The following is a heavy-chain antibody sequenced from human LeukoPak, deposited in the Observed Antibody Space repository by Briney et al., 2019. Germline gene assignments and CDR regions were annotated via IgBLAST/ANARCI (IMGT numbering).Heavy chain of an antibody. CDR2: ISTNSGSM. CDR3: ANTTGTNDAFDI. D-gene: IGHD1-1*01. Sequence: GGSLRLSCAASGFTFDDYAMHWVRQAPGKGLEWVSSISTNSGSMDYADSMKGRFVISRDNAKNSLYLQMNSLRPEDTALYYCANTTGTNDAFDIWGQGTMVTVSS. CDR1: GFTFDDYA. J-gene: IGHJ3*02. V-gene: IGHV3-9*01.